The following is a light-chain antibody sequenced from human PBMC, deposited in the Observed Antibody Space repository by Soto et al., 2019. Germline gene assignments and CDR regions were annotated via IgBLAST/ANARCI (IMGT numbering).Light chain of an antibody. CDR3: QQYGSSLIN. V-gene: IGKV3-20*01. CDR2: GAS. CDR1: QSVSSSY. Sequence: EIVLTQSPGTLSLSPGERATLSCRASQSVSSSYLAWYQQKPGQAPRLLIYGASSRATGIPDRFSGSGSGTDFTIPISRMETEDPEVYYCQQYGSSLINXGQGTRLQIK. J-gene: IGKJ5*01.